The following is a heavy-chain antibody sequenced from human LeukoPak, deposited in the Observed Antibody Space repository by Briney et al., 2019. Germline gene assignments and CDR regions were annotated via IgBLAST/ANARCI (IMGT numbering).Heavy chain of an antibody. CDR1: GGTFSSYA. D-gene: IGHD3-22*01. Sequence: GASVKVSCKASGGTFSSYAISWVRQAPGQGLEWMGRIIPILGIANYAQKFQGRVTITADKSTSTAYMELSSLRSEDTAVYYCARDLETQYYYDSSGYYYWGQGTLVTVSS. CDR3: ARDLETQYYYDSSGYYY. V-gene: IGHV1-69*04. J-gene: IGHJ4*02. CDR2: IIPILGIA.